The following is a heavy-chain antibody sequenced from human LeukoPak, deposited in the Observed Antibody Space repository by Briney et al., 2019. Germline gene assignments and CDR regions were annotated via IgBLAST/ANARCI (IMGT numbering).Heavy chain of an antibody. CDR3: ATVKIYCSSTSCSGDY. V-gene: IGHV1-24*01. D-gene: IGHD2-2*01. J-gene: IGHJ4*02. CDR1: GDTLTELS. CDR2: FHPEDSET. Sequence: ASVKVSCMVSGDTLTELSMHWVRQAPGKGLEWMGGFHPEDSETVYAQKFQGRVTMTEDTSTGTAYMELSSLRSEDTAGYYCATVKIYCSSTSCSGDYWGQGTLVTVSS.